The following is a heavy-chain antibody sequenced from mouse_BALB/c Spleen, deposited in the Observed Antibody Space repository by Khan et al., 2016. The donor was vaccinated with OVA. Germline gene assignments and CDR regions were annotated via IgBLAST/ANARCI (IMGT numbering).Heavy chain of an antibody. CDR3: ATDGSRDNYAMDY. J-gene: IGHJ4*01. CDR1: GYSITSDYA. Sequence: EVQLQESGPGLVKPSQSLSLTCTVTGYSITSDYAWNWIRQFPGNKLEWMGYISTSGSTNYNPALKRRISITRDTSKNQFFLQLNSGTTEDTATYYCATDGSRDNYAMDYWGQGTSVTVSS. D-gene: IGHD2-3*01. V-gene: IGHV3-2*02. CDR2: ISTSGST.